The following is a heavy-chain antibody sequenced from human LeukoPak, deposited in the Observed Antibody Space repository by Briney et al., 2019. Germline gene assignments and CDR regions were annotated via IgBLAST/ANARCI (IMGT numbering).Heavy chain of an antibody. CDR3: ARDNYYGSGSYSDY. Sequence: GXSLRLSCAASGFTFSSYSMNWVRQAPGKGLEWVSYISSSSSTIYYADSVKGRFTISRDNAKNSLYLQMNSLRAEDTAVYYCARDNYYGSGSYSDYWGQGTLVTVSS. J-gene: IGHJ4*02. D-gene: IGHD3-10*01. CDR1: GFTFSSYS. CDR2: ISSSSSTI. V-gene: IGHV3-48*01.